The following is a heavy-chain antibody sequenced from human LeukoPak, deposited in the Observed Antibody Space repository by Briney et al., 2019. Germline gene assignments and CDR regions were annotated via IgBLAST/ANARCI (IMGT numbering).Heavy chain of an antibody. V-gene: IGHV3-15*01. CDR1: GFTFSNAW. Sequence: GGSLRLSCAASGFTFSNAWMSWVRQAPGKGLEWVGRIKSKTAGGTTDYAAPVKGRFTISRDDSKNTLYLQMNSLNTEDTAVYYCTTEDHIFRRSSGYSVGAFDIWGQGTMVTVSS. CDR2: IKSKTAGGTT. CDR3: TTEDHIFRRSSGYSVGAFDI. J-gene: IGHJ3*02. D-gene: IGHD3-22*01.